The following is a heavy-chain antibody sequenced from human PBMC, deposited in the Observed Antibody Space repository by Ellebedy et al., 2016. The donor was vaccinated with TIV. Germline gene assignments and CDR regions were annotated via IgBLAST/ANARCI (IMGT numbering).Heavy chain of an antibody. CDR2: IYYTGRT. D-gene: IGHD4-23*01. Sequence: MPGGSLRLSCTVSGGSINSYYWSWIRQPPGKGLEWIGYIYYTGRTNYNPSLKSRVPISVDTSKNQFSLKLSSVTAADTAVYDCARDGAGRWDYWGPGTLVTVSS. CDR3: ARDGAGRWDY. CDR1: GGSINSYY. J-gene: IGHJ4*02. V-gene: IGHV4-59*01.